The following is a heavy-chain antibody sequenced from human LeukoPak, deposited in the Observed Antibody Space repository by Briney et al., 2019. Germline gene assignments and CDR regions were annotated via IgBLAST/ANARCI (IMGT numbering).Heavy chain of an antibody. J-gene: IGHJ3*02. CDR3: ARGGGVAIQLWLSAFDI. CDR1: GYTFTSYD. Sequence: GASVKVSCKASGYTFTSYDINWVRQATGQGLEWMGWMNPNSGNTGYAQKFQGRVTMTRNTSISTAYMELSSLRSEDTAVYYCARGGGVAIQLWLSAFDIWGQGTMVTVSS. D-gene: IGHD5-18*01. V-gene: IGHV1-8*01. CDR2: MNPNSGNT.